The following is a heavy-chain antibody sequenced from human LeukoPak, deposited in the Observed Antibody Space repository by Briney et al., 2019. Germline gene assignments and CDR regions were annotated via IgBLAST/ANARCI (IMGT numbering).Heavy chain of an antibody. V-gene: IGHV3-9*01. CDR2: ISWNSGSI. CDR1: GSTFDDYA. D-gene: IGHD3-16*01. Sequence: PGRSLRLSCAASGSTFDDYAMHWVRQAPGKGLEWVSGISWNSGSIGYADSVKGRFTISRDNAKNSLYLQMNSLRAEDTALYYCAKDAQPRSRWFDPWGQGTLVTVSS. J-gene: IGHJ5*02. CDR3: AKDAQPRSRWFDP.